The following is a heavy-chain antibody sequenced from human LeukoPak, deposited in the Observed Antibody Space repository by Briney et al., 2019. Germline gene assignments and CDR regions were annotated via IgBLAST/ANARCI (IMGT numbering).Heavy chain of an antibody. D-gene: IGHD3-22*01. CDR3: SRGYDSSGYYGDDFVY. V-gene: IGHV4-34*01. CDR1: GGSFSGYY. CDR2: INHSGST. Sequence: SETLSLTCAVYGGSFSGYYWSWIRQPPGKGLEWIGEINHSGSTNYNPSLKSRVTISVDTSKNQFSLKLGSVTAADTAVYYCSRGYDSSGYYGDDFVYWGQGTLVTVSS. J-gene: IGHJ4*02.